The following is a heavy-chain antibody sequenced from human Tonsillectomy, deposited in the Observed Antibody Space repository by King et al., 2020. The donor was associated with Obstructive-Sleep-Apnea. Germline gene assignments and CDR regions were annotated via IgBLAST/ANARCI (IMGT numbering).Heavy chain of an antibody. CDR1: GFTFSSYG. CDR3: AGGPGDIVRGLAAYGMDV. D-gene: IGHD3-16*02. J-gene: IGHJ6*02. V-gene: IGHV3-33*01. Sequence: VQLVESGGGVVQPGRSLRLSCAASGFTFSSYGMHWVRQAPGKGLEWVAVIWCDGSNQYYADSVKGRFTISRDNSKNTLYLQMNSLRAEDTAVYYCAGGPGDIVRGLAAYGMDVWGHGTTVTVPS. CDR2: IWCDGSNQ.